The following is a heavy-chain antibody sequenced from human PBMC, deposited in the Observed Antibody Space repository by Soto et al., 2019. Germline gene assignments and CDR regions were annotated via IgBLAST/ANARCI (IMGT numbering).Heavy chain of an antibody. CDR3: AREGSMVRGVKRNWIDP. CDR1: GYTFTGYY. CDR2: INPNSGGT. D-gene: IGHD3-10*01. J-gene: IGHJ5*02. V-gene: IGHV1-2*02. Sequence: QVQLVQSGAEVKKPGASVKVSCTASGYTFTGYYMHWVRQAPGQGLEWMGWINPNSGGTNYAQKFQGRVTMTRDTSISTAYMELSRLRSDDTAVYYCAREGSMVRGVKRNWIDPWGQGTLVTVSS.